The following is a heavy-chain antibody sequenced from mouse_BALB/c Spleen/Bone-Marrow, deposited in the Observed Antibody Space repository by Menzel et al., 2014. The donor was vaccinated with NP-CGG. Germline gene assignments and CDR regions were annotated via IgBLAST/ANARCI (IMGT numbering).Heavy chain of an antibody. Sequence: QVQLQQSGAELVKPGASVKPQSCKASGYTFTSYWMHWVKQRPGQGLEWIGEINPSNGRTNYNEKFKSKATLTVDKSSSTAYMQLSSLTSEDSAVYYCARRTTTVVATDYWGQGTTLTVSS. CDR3: ARRTTTVVATDY. CDR2: INPSNGRT. V-gene: IGHV1S81*02. D-gene: IGHD1-1*01. CDR1: GYTFTSYW. J-gene: IGHJ2*01.